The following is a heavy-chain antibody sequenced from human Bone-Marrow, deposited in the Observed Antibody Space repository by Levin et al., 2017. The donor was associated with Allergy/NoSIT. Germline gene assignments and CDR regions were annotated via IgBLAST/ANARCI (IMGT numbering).Heavy chain of an antibody. CDR3: ARGGPGRSSYTY. CDR1: GFILSDFY. Sequence: LSLTCATSGFILSDFYINWIRQAPGKGLEWISYINSTGDITAYADSVRGRFTISRDNAENSVFLEMTSLRVEDTAVYFCARGGPGRSSYTYWGQGTMVTVSS. CDR2: INSTGDIT. V-gene: IGHV3-11*01. J-gene: IGHJ4*02. D-gene: IGHD3-10*01.